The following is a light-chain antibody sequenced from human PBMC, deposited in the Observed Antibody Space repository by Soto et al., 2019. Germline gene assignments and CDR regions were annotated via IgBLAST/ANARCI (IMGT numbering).Light chain of an antibody. CDR2: GAS. CDR1: QSVSSSY. V-gene: IGKV3-20*01. J-gene: IGKJ5*01. CDR3: QQYGSSPKVT. Sequence: EIVLTQSPGTLSLSPGERATLSCRASQSVSSSYLAWYQQKPGQAPRLLIYGASSRATGIPDRFSGIGSGTDFTLTISRLETEDFAVYYCQQYGSSPKVTFCQGTRLEIK.